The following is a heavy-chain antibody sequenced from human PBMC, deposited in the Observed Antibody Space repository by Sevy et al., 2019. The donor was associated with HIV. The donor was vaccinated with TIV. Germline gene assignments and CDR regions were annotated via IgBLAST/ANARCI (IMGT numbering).Heavy chain of an antibody. J-gene: IGHJ4*02. V-gene: IGHV4-61*01. CDR1: GGSVSSGSYY. D-gene: IGHD3-10*01. CDR3: ARDSYGSGSYFWD. Sequence: SETLSLTCTVSGGSVSSGSYYWSWIRQPPGKGLECFGYINYSGSTNYNPSLKGRVTISVDTSKNQFSLKLSSVTAADTAVYYCARDSYGSGSYFWDWGQGTLVTVSS. CDR2: INYSGST.